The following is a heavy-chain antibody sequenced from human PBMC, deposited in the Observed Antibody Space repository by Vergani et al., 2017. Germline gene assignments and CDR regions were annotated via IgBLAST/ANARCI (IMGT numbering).Heavy chain of an antibody. Sequence: QLQLQESGPGLVKPSETLSLTCTVSGASISSSTYYWGWIRQPPGKGLEWIGTIYYTGTTYFNPSLKSRVTMSVDTSKNQFSLKLSSVTAADTAVYYCGRVADFYGLGSRLLDLWGQGILVTVSS. CDR3: GRVADFYGLGSRLLDL. D-gene: IGHD3-10*01. J-gene: IGHJ5*02. CDR1: GASISSSTYY. V-gene: IGHV4-39*01. CDR2: IYYTGTT.